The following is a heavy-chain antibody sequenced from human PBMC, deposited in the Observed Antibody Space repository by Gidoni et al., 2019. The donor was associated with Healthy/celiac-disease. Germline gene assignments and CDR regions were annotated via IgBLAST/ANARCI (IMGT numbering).Heavy chain of an antibody. V-gene: IGHV3-9*01. D-gene: IGHD3-10*01. CDR2: ISWNSGSI. J-gene: IGHJ4*02. CDR1: GFTFDDYA. CDR3: AKGYYGSGSYFDY. Sequence: EVQLVESGGGLVQPGRSLRLSCAASGFTFDDYAMHWVRQAPGTGLEWVSGISWNSGSIGYADSVKGRFTISRDNAKNSLYLQMNSLRAEDTALYYCAKGYYGSGSYFDYWGQGTLVTVSS.